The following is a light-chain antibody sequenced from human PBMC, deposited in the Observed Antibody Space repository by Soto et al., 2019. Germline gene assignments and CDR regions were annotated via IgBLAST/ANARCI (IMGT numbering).Light chain of an antibody. J-gene: IGLJ3*02. CDR3: SSYRSTNTVV. V-gene: IGLV2-14*01. Sequence: QSVLTQPASVSGSFGQSITISCTGTGSDVGGYNYVSWYQQHPGKAPKVMISEVSIRPSGVSTRFSGSKSGNTASLSISGLQAEDEAEYYCSSYRSTNTVVFGGGTKVTVL. CDR2: EVS. CDR1: GSDVGGYNY.